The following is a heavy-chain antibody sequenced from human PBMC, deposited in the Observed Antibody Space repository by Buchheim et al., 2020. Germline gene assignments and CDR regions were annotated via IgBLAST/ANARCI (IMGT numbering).Heavy chain of an antibody. J-gene: IGHJ4*02. CDR1: GYTFTGYY. CDR3: ARDRRDCTTTSCHYFDY. CDR2: INPNSGGT. Sequence: QVQLVQSGAEVKKPGASVKVSCKASGYTFTGYYMHWVRQAPGQGLEWIGWINPNSGGTNYAQKFQGWVTMTRDTSITTAYMELSRLRSDDTAVYYCARDRRDCTTTSCHYFDYWGQGTL. V-gene: IGHV1-2*04. D-gene: IGHD2-2*01.